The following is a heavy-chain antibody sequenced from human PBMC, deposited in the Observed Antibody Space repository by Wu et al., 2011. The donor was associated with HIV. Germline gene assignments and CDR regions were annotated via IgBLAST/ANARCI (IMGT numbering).Heavy chain of an antibody. CDR3: ARSDSSSPTHLDY. D-gene: IGHD6-13*01. Sequence: QVQLVQSGAEVKKPGSSVKVSCKASGGTFSSYAINWVRQAPGQGLEWLGRIIPNFNRTNYAQKFQGRVTITADETTSTAYMELRSLRSDDTAVYYCARSDSSSPTHLDYWAREPWSPSPQ. J-gene: IGHJ4*02. V-gene: IGHV1-69*15. CDR1: GGTFSSYA. CDR2: IIPNFNRT.